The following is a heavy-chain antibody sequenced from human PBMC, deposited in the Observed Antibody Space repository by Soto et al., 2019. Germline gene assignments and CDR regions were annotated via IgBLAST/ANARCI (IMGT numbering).Heavy chain of an antibody. J-gene: IGHJ6*02. CDR3: ARDDNVGVVAAPYYYYYYGMDV. CDR1: GFTFSSYG. CDR2: IWYDGSNK. D-gene: IGHD2-15*01. Sequence: GGSLRLSCAASGFTFSSYGMHWVXQAPGKGLEWVAVIWYDGSNKYYADSVKGRFTISRDNSKNTLYLQMNSMRAEDTAVYYCARDDNVGVVAAPYYYYYYGMDVWGQGTTVTVSS. V-gene: IGHV3-33*01.